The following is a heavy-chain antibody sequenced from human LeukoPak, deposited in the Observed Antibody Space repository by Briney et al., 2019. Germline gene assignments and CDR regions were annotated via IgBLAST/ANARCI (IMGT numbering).Heavy chain of an antibody. J-gene: IGHJ5*02. V-gene: IGHV4-59*01. Sequence: PSETLSLTCTVSGDSISSYDWSWIRQPPGKGLEWIGDAYHSGITNYNPSLKSRVTISVDTSESQFSLRLSSVTAADTAIYYCARHGGTFDPWGQGILVTVSS. CDR1: GDSISSYD. D-gene: IGHD1-1*01. CDR3: ARHGGTFDP. CDR2: AYHSGIT.